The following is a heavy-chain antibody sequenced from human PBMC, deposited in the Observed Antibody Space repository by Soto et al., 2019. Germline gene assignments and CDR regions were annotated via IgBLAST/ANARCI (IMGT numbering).Heavy chain of an antibody. V-gene: IGHV3-21*01. Sequence: EVQLVESGGGLVKPGGSLRLSCAASGFTFSSYSMNWVRQAPGKGLEWVSSISSSSSYIYYADSVKGRFTISRDNANNSLYLQMNSLRAEDTAVYYCARAIWGTIGYGFDPWGQGTLVTVSS. CDR1: GFTFSSYS. D-gene: IGHD2-2*01. CDR3: ARAIWGTIGYGFDP. J-gene: IGHJ5*02. CDR2: ISSSSSYI.